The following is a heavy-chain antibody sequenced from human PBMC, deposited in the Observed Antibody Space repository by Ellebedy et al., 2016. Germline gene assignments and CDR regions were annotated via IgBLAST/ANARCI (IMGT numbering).Heavy chain of an antibody. Sequence: ASVKVSCKASGYTFNTYGISWVRQAPGQGLEWMGWNYPNSGGADFAPKFRGRVTMTSDTSINTAYLELSSLTSGDTAVYYCARLHRDFFYYYGLDVWGQGTTVTVSS. J-gene: IGHJ6*02. D-gene: IGHD3-16*02. V-gene: IGHV1-2*02. CDR1: GYTFNTYG. CDR3: ARLHRDFFYYYGLDV. CDR2: NYPNSGGA.